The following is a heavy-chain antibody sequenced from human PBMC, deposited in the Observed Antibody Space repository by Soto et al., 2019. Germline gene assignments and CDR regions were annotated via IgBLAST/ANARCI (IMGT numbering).Heavy chain of an antibody. V-gene: IGHV5-51*01. CDR2: IFPSDSVT. J-gene: IGHJ4*02. CDR1: GYTFTTYW. CDR3: VRGMDRNSAGF. D-gene: IGHD2-2*03. Sequence: ESLKLSCKASGYTFTTYWIGWVRQVPGEGLEWMGFIFPSDSVTRYSPSFQGQVTISVDKSVDTTYLQWGSLKASDTAMYYCVRGMDRNSAGFWGLGTMVTVS.